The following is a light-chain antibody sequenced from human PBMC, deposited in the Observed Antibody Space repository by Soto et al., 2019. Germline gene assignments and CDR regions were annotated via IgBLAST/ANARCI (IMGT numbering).Light chain of an antibody. V-gene: IGLV2-14*01. CDR3: SSFTQYRTRV. Sequence: QSALTQPASVSGSPGQSIIISCTGTSNDVGYYNYVSWYQQYPGQAPQLIIHDVSDRPSGVSSRFSGSKSGNTASLTISGIQPEDEADYSCSSFTQYRTRVFGGGTKLTVL. J-gene: IGLJ2*01. CDR2: DVS. CDR1: SNDVGYYNY.